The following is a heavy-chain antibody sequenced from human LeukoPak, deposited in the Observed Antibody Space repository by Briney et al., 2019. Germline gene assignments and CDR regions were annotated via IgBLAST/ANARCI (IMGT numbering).Heavy chain of an antibody. Sequence: PSETLSLTCTVSGGSISSYYWSWIRQPPGKGLEWIGYIYYSGSTNYNPSLKSRVTISVDTSKNQFSLKLSSVTAADTAVYYCARIPYYYYGSGSYPDYWGQGTLVTVSS. CDR3: ARIPYYYYGSGSYPDY. D-gene: IGHD3-10*01. V-gene: IGHV4-59*08. CDR2: IYYSGST. J-gene: IGHJ4*02. CDR1: GGSISSYY.